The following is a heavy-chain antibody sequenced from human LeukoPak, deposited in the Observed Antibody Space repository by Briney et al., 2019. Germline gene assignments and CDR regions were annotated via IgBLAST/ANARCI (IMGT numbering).Heavy chain of an antibody. CDR2: INHSRST. J-gene: IGHJ6*02. V-gene: IGHV4-34*01. Sequence: PSETLSLTCAVYGGSFSGYYWSWIRQPPGKGLEWIGEINHSRSTNNNPALKSRVTISVDTSKNQFSPKLSSATAADTAVYYCARGRRAHGGMDVWGQGTTVTVSS. CDR3: ARGRRAHGGMDV. CDR1: GGSFSGYY.